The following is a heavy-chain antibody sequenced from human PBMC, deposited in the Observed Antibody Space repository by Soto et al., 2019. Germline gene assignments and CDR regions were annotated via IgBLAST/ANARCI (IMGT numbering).Heavy chain of an antibody. Sequence: GGSLRLSCAASGFTFNSYGMSWVRQAPGKGLEWVSGITVSGGSTYYADSVKGRFTISRDNSKNTLYLQMNSLRAEDTAVYYCARNLGFFDYWGQGTLVTVSS. CDR1: GFTFNSYG. J-gene: IGHJ4*02. D-gene: IGHD3-10*01. V-gene: IGHV3-23*01. CDR2: ITVSGGST. CDR3: ARNLGFFDY.